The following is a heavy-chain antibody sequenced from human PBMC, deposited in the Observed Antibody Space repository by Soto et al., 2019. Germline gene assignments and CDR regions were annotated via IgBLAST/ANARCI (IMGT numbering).Heavy chain of an antibody. CDR1: GGTFSSYT. V-gene: IGHV1-69*04. CDR2: IIPILGIA. J-gene: IGHJ5*02. Sequence: VASVKVSCKASGGTFSSYTISWVRQAPGQGLEWMGRIIPILGIANYAQKFQGRVTITADKSTSTAYMELSSLRSEDTAVYYCARDSRNDIVVVPAAMPNLYIWFDPGGQGTLVTVSS. D-gene: IGHD2-2*01. CDR3: ARDSRNDIVVVPAAMPNLYIWFDP.